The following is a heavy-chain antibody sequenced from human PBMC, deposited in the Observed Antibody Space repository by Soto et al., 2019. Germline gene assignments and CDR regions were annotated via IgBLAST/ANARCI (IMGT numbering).Heavy chain of an antibody. D-gene: IGHD3-10*01. CDR1: GFTFSSYA. J-gene: IGHJ4*02. V-gene: IGHV3-30-3*01. CDR2: ISYDGSNK. Sequence: GGSLRLSCAASGFTFSSYAMHWVRQAPGKGLEWVAVISYDGSNKYYADSVKGRFTITRDNSKNTLYLQMNSLRAEDTAVYYCAPLVVRRVASPTEYWGQGTLVTVSS. CDR3: APLVVRRVASPTEY.